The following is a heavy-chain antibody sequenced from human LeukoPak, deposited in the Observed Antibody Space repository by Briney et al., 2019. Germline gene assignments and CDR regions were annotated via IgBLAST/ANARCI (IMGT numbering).Heavy chain of an antibody. J-gene: IGHJ4*02. CDR3: AKDLEQWPAVPEY. V-gene: IGHV3-30*02. Sequence: GGSLRLSCAASGFTFKTYGMHWVRQAPGKGLDWVAFIEKDGSNKYYADSVKGRFTVSRDNTKNRLYLQMNSLRPEETALYYCAKDLEQWPAVPEYWGQGTLVIVSS. CDR1: GFTFKTYG. D-gene: IGHD6-19*01. CDR2: IEKDGSNK.